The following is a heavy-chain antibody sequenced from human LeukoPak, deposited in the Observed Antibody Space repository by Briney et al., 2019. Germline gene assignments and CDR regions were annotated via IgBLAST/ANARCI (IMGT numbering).Heavy chain of an antibody. J-gene: IGHJ5*02. CDR3: ARVDQSGYDTRGWFDP. Sequence: SETLSLTCTISGGSISSYYWSWIRQPPGRGLEWIGYIYYTGCTNYNPSLKSRVTISLDTSKNQSSLKLSSLTAADTAVYYCARVDQSGYDTRGWFDPWGQGTLVTVSS. V-gene: IGHV4-59*01. D-gene: IGHD5-12*01. CDR2: IYYTGCT. CDR1: GGSISSYY.